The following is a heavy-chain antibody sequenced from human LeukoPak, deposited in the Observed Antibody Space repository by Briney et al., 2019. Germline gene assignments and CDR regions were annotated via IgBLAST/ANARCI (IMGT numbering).Heavy chain of an antibody. J-gene: IGHJ4*02. Sequence: PGGSLRLSCAASGFSFSSYWMSWVRQAPGKGLEWVANINQEGIETYYVDSVKGRFTISRDNAKNSLFLQTNSLRAEDTAVYYCTRGGPGRWPAYYFDYWGQGTLVTVSS. CDR1: GFSFSSYW. D-gene: IGHD2-15*01. CDR2: INQEGIET. V-gene: IGHV3-7*05. CDR3: TRGGPGRWPAYYFDY.